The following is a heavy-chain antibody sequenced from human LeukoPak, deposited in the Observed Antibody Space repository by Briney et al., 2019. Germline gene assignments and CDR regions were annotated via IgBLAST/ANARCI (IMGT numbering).Heavy chain of an antibody. D-gene: IGHD6-25*01. CDR2: IYYSGST. J-gene: IGHJ4*02. CDR1: GGSISSHY. Sequence: SETLSLTCTVSGGSISSHYWSWIRQPPGKGLEWIGYIYYSGSTNYNPSLKSRVTISVDTSKNRFSLKLSSVTAADTAVYYCARTDSSEYYFDYWGQGTLVTVSS. CDR3: ARTDSSEYYFDY. V-gene: IGHV4-59*11.